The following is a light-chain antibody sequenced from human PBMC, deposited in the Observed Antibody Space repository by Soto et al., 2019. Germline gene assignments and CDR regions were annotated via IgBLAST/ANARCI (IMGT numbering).Light chain of an antibody. Sequence: QSALTQPPSASGTPGQRVTISCSGSSSNIGSNTVNWYQQLPGTAPKLLIYSNNQRPSGAPDRFSGSKSGTSASLAISGLQSEDEADYYCAAWDDSLNGRVFGTGTKVTV. CDR3: AAWDDSLNGRV. V-gene: IGLV1-44*01. CDR2: SNN. CDR1: SSNIGSNT. J-gene: IGLJ1*01.